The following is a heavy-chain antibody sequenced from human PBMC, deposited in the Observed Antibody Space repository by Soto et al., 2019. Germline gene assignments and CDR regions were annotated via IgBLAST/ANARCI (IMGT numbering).Heavy chain of an antibody. CDR2: ISYDGSNK. CDR1: GFTFSSYA. Sequence: PGGSLRLSCAASGFTFSSYAMHWVRQAPGKGLEWVAVISYDGSNKYYADSVKGRFTISRDNSKNTLYLQMNSLRAEDTAVYYCATGPIAVAGHFDYWGQGTLVTVSS. CDR3: ATGPIAVAGHFDY. J-gene: IGHJ4*02. D-gene: IGHD6-19*01. V-gene: IGHV3-30-3*01.